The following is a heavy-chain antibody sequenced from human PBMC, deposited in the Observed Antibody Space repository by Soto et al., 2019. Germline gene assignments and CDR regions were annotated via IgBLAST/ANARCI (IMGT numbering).Heavy chain of an antibody. CDR2: IYHSGTT. V-gene: IGHV4-30-2*01. J-gene: IGHJ5*02. CDR1: GGAFSSGAFA. Sequence: SETLSLTCTVSGGAFSSGAFAWTWIRQPPKKGLEWIGYIYHSGTTSYNPSLRSRVTISVDRSRNQFSLNLTSVTAADTAMYYCARGLRRPAASIPGAFDPWGQGTLVTVSS. CDR3: ARGLRRPAASIPGAFDP. D-gene: IGHD2-2*01.